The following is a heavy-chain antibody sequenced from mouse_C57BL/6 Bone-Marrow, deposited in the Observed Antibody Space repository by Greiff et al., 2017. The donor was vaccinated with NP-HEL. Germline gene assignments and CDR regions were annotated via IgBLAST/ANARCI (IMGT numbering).Heavy chain of an antibody. Sequence: QVQLKESGAELARPGASVKLSCKASGYTFTSYGISWVKQRTGQGLEWIGEIYPRSGNTYYNEKFKGKATLTADKSSSTAYMELRSLTSEDSAVYFCARGGITTVVIDYWGQGTTLTVS. CDR3: ARGGITTVVIDY. J-gene: IGHJ2*01. D-gene: IGHD1-1*01. CDR2: IYPRSGNT. CDR1: GYTFTSYG. V-gene: IGHV1-81*01.